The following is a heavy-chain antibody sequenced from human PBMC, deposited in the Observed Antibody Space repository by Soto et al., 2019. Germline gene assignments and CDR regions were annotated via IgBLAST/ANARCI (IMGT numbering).Heavy chain of an antibody. CDR3: AREHSSGRQTIVFDY. CDR1: GDSVSSNNVA. D-gene: IGHD6-19*01. Sequence: SQTLSLTCAISGDSVSSNNVAWNWIRQSPSRGLEWLGRTYYRSKWYNDYAVSVKSRITIIPETSKNQFSLQLNSVTPEDTAVYYCAREHSSGRQTIVFDYWGQGTLVTVSS. CDR2: TYYRSKWYN. J-gene: IGHJ4*02. V-gene: IGHV6-1*01.